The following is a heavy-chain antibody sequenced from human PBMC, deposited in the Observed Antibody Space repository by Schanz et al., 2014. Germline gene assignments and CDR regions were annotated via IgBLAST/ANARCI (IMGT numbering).Heavy chain of an antibody. CDR3: TRGGYSYALSAFDI. J-gene: IGHJ3*02. D-gene: IGHD5-18*01. Sequence: QVQLVQSGAEVKKPGSSVKVSCKASGGTFSTYTISWVRQAPGQGLEWMGRIIPILGIANYAQKFQGRVTMTTDTSTSTSYMELTSLRSDDTALYYCTRGGYSYALSAFDIWGQGTMVTVSS. V-gene: IGHV1-69*02. CDR1: GGTFSTYT. CDR2: IIPILGIA.